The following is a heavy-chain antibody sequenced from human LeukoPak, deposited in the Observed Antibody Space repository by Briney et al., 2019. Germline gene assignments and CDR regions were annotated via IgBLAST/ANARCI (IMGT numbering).Heavy chain of an antibody. CDR3: VRSVSSWANFDY. CDR2: IYYSGST. J-gene: IGHJ4*02. D-gene: IGHD6-13*01. Sequence: RASETLSLTCTVSGGSISSYYWSWIRQPPGKGLEWIGYIYYSGSTNYNPSLKSRVTISVDTSKNQFSLRLNSVTAADTAVYYCVRSVSSWANFDYWGQGTLATVSS. CDR1: GGSISSYY. V-gene: IGHV4-59*01.